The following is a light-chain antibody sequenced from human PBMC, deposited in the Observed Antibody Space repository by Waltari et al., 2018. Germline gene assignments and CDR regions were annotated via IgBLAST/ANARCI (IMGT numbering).Light chain of an antibody. CDR1: SGSIASNY. Sequence: NFMLTQPHSVSESPGKTVTISCTRSSGSIASNYVQWYQQRPGSSPTPVIYEDNQRPSGGPDRFSGSIDSSSNSASLTISGLKTEDEADYYCQSYDTSNRVFGGGTKVTVL. V-gene: IGLV6-57*01. J-gene: IGLJ3*02. CDR2: EDN. CDR3: QSYDTSNRV.